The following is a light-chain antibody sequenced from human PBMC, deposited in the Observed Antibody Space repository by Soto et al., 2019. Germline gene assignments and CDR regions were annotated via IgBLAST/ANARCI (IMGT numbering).Light chain of an antibody. CDR2: GGS. V-gene: IGKV1-39*01. Sequence: DIQMTQSPSSLSASVGDRVTITCPSSQSISSHLNWYQQKPGKAPKLLIYGGSSLESGVPSRFSGSGSGTDFTLTISSLQPDDFATYYCQQSYTIPYIFGQGTKLEIK. CDR3: QQSYTIPYI. CDR1: QSISSH. J-gene: IGKJ2*01.